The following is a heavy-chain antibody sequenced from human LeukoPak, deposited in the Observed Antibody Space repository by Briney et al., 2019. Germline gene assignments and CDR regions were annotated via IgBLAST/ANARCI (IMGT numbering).Heavy chain of an antibody. V-gene: IGHV4-39*01. Sequence: PSETLSLTCTVSGGSVSSDSYYWVWVRQPPGKGLEWTGSINYSGTTFYSSSLKSRITLSVDASKNQFSLRLTSVTAADTAVYYCARLGTYSGNLFDNWGQGTLVTVSS. CDR2: INYSGTT. D-gene: IGHD1-26*01. J-gene: IGHJ4*02. CDR3: ARLGTYSGNLFDN. CDR1: GGSVSSDSYY.